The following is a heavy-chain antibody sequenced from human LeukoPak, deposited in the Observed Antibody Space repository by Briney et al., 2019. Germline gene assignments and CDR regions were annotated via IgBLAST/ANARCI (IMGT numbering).Heavy chain of an antibody. CDR2: IYPGDSDT. Sequence: GESQKISCKGSEYSFTSYWIGWVRQMPGKGLEWMGIIYPGDSDTRYSPSFQGQVTISADKSISTAYLQWSSLKASDTAMYCCARSDCSSTSCYAVFDYWGQGTLVTVSS. V-gene: IGHV5-51*01. J-gene: IGHJ4*02. CDR3: ARSDCSSTSCYAVFDY. D-gene: IGHD2-2*01. CDR1: EYSFTSYW.